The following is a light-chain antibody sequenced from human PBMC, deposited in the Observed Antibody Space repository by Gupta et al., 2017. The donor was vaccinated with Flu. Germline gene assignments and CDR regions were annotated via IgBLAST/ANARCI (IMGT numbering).Light chain of an antibody. Sequence: SYLSASVGDRVTITCRASQGISSYLAWYQQKPGKAPKLLSYAASTLQSGVPSRFSGSGYGTEFTLTISSLQPEDFATYYGQQLNSYPLLTFGGGTKVEIK. J-gene: IGKJ4*01. CDR1: QGISSY. CDR2: AAS. V-gene: IGKV1-9*01. CDR3: QQLNSYPLLT.